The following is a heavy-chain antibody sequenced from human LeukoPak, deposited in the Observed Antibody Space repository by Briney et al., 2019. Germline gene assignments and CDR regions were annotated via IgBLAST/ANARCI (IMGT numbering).Heavy chain of an antibody. V-gene: IGHV5-51*01. CDR3: ARQSRDGSKTRGYYFDF. D-gene: IGHD3-10*01. CDR2: FYPADSDT. Sequence: GESLKISCQVSGYIFTHYWIGGVRQMPGNGLESTGLFYPADSDTTYSPSFQGQVTISADKAINTVYLQWSSLKASETAMYYCARQSRDGSKTRGYYFDFWGQGTLVTVSS. J-gene: IGHJ4*02. CDR1: GYIFTHYW.